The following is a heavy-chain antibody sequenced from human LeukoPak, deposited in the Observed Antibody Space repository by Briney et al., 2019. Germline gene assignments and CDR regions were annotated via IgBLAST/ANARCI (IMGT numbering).Heavy chain of an antibody. Sequence: GGSLRLSCAASGFSFSRNAMSWVRQAPEKGLEWVSTFSGGDDSAQYADPVKGRFTMSRDNSENTLYLQMSSLRAEDTALYYCAKAYGSSSAFDHWGQGTLVTVSS. CDR2: FSGGDDSA. CDR3: AKAYGSSSAFDH. J-gene: IGHJ4*02. V-gene: IGHV3-23*01. CDR1: GFSFSRNA. D-gene: IGHD3-22*01.